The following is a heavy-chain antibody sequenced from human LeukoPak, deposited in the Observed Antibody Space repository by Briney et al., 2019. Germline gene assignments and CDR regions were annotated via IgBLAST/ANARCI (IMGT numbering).Heavy chain of an antibody. CDR3: ARGLRFLRDTATYYFDY. V-gene: IGHV4-34*01. Sequence: SETLSLTCAAYGGSFSGYYWSWIRQPPGKGLEWIGEINHSGSTNYNPSLKSRVTISVDTSKNQFSLKLSSVTAADTAVYYCARGLRFLRDTATYYFDYWGQGTLVTVSS. J-gene: IGHJ4*02. D-gene: IGHD5-18*01. CDR1: GGSFSGYY. CDR2: INHSGST.